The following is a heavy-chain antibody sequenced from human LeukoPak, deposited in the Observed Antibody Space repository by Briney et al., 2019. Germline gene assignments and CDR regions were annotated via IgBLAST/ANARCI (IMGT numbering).Heavy chain of an antibody. V-gene: IGHV3-23*01. CDR1: GFTFSNSA. Sequence: GGSLRLSCSATGFTFSNSAMSWVRQAPGKGLEWVSTISGGGGSTYSTDSVKGRFTISRENAKNSLYLQMNSLRAGDTAVYYCARGQRYSSGWYYGHWGQGTLVTVSS. J-gene: IGHJ4*02. CDR3: ARGQRYSSGWYYGH. CDR2: ISGGGGST. D-gene: IGHD6-19*01.